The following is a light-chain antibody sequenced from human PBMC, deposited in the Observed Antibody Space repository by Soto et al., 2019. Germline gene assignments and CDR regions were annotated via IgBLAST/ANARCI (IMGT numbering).Light chain of an antibody. CDR3: QQYDNLLLLT. Sequence: DIQMTQSPSSLSASVGDRVTITCQASQDISNYLNWYQQKPGKAPKLLIYDASNLETGVQSRFSGSGSGTEFTFTISSLQPEDIATYYCQQYDNLLLLTFGGGTKVEIK. V-gene: IGKV1-33*01. J-gene: IGKJ4*01. CDR2: DAS. CDR1: QDISNY.